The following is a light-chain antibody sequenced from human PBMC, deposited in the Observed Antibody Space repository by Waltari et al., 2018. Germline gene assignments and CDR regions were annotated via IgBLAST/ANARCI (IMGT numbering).Light chain of an antibody. Sequence: QSVLTQPPSVSGAPGQRVTISCTGSWSTIGAGSDVHWYQQLPGKAPTLLVYGVNTRPPGVPDRFFGSKSGTSASLAIPGLQPEDEADYYCQSYDTSLGVVFGGGTKLTVL. CDR3: QSYDTSLGVV. V-gene: IGLV1-40*01. CDR2: GVN. CDR1: WSTIGAGSD. J-gene: IGLJ2*01.